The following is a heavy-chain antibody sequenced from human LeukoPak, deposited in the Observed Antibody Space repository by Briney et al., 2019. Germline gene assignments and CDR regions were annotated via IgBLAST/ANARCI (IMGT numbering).Heavy chain of an antibody. CDR3: VRGAVGTGVWFDP. CDR1: RFTFSSYW. J-gene: IGHJ5*02. D-gene: IGHD1-26*01. CDR2: INIDGATT. Sequence: PGGSLRLSCVTSRFTFSSYWMHWVRQAPGRGLVWVSRINIDGATTNYADSVKGRFTISRDDAKNTLHLQMNSPRADDTAVYYCVRGAVGTGVWFDPWGQGTLVTVSS. V-gene: IGHV3-74*01.